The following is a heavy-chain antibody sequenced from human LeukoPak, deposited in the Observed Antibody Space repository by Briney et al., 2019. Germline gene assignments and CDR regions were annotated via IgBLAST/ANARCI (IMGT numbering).Heavy chain of an antibody. D-gene: IGHD4-17*01. CDR3: ARLRYGDYNTPAFDY. CDR1: GGSISSSSYY. Sequence: PSETLSLTCTVSGGSISSSSYYWGWIRQPPGKGLEWIGSIYYSGSTYYNPSLKSRVTISVDTSKNQFSLKLSSVTAADTAVYYCARLRYGDYNTPAFDYWGQGTLVTVSS. V-gene: IGHV4-39*01. CDR2: IYYSGST. J-gene: IGHJ4*02.